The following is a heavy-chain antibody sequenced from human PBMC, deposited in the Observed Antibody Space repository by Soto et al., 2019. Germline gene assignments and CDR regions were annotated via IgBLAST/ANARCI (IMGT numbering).Heavy chain of an antibody. CDR3: ARDGGVVAALDV. Sequence: ASLKVSCKAYGYTFTGYYMHWVRQAPGQGLEWMGWINPNSGGTNYAQKFQGRFTMTRDTSISTAYMELSRLRSDDTAVYYCARDGGVVAALDVWGKGPTVTVSS. V-gene: IGHV1-2*02. CDR1: GYTFTGYY. D-gene: IGHD2-15*01. J-gene: IGHJ6*04. CDR2: INPNSGGT.